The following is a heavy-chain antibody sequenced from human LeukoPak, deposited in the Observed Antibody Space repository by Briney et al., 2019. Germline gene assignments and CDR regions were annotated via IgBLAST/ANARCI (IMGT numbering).Heavy chain of an antibody. Sequence: SETLSLTCTVSGGSISSSNYYWGWIRQPPGKGLEWIGSINYSGTTYYNPSLKSRVTISVDTSKNQFSLKLNSVTAADTAVYFCAVGATGRLDYWGQGTLVTVSS. V-gene: IGHV4-39*01. CDR2: INYSGTT. CDR3: AVGATGRLDY. J-gene: IGHJ4*02. CDR1: GGSISSSNYY. D-gene: IGHD1-26*01.